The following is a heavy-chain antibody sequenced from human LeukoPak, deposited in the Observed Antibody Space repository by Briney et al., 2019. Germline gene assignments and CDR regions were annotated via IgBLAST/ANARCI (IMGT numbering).Heavy chain of an antibody. J-gene: IGHJ6*03. D-gene: IGHD5-18*01. CDR3: ARDHAARADTAMVHPVAYYMDV. Sequence: GGSLRLSCAASGFTFSSYSMNWVRQAPGKGLEWVSSISSSSSYIYYADSVKGRFTISRDNAKNSLYLQMNSLRAEDTAVYYCARDHAARADTAMVHPVAYYMDVWGKGTTVTVSS. CDR2: ISSSSSYI. V-gene: IGHV3-21*01. CDR1: GFTFSSYS.